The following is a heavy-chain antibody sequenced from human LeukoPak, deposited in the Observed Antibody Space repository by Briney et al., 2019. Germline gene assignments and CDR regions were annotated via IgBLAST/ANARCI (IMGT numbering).Heavy chain of an antibody. V-gene: IGHV4-59*12. Sequence: SETLSLTCTVSGGSISSYYWSWIRQPPGKGLEWIGYIYYSGSTNYNPSLKSRVTISVDTSKNQFSLKLTSVTAADTAVYYCARVRCSGGSCPYYYYYYYMDVWGKGTTVTVSS. CDR1: GGSISSYY. J-gene: IGHJ6*03. CDR2: IYYSGST. D-gene: IGHD2-15*01. CDR3: ARVRCSGGSCPYYYYYYYMDV.